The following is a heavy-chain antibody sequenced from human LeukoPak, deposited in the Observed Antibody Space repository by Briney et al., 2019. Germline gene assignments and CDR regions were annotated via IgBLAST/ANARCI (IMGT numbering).Heavy chain of an antibody. CDR1: GFTFSDYY. D-gene: IGHD2-2*01. V-gene: IGHV3-11*01. J-gene: IGHJ4*02. CDR2: ISSSGSTI. Sequence: GGSLRLSCAASGFTFSDYYMSWIRQAPGKGLEWVSYISSSGSTIYYADSVKGRFTISRDNAKNSLYLQMNSLRAEDTAVYYCAKNVVPAATKRHPDYWGQGTLVTVSS. CDR3: AKNVVPAATKRHPDY.